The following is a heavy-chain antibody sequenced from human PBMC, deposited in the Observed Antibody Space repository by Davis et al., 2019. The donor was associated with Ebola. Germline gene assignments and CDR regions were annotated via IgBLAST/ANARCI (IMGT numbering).Heavy chain of an antibody. CDR2: IYYSGST. V-gene: IGHV4-59*12. D-gene: IGHD3-10*01. Sequence: SETLSLTCTVSGGSISSYYWSWIRQPPGKGLEWIGYIYYSGSTNYNPSLKSRVTISVDTSKNQFSLKLSSVTAADTAVYYCARDLLGGLFDYWGQGTLVTVSS. CDR3: ARDLLGGLFDY. J-gene: IGHJ4*02. CDR1: GGSISSYY.